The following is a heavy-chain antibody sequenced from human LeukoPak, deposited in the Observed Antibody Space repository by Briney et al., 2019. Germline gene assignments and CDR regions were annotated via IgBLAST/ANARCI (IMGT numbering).Heavy chain of an antibody. Sequence: QPGGSLRLSCTASGFSFSDYSMNWVRQAPGKGLEWVSYIRSSTSNIFYAESVKGRFTVSRDNAKNSLYLHMNSLRAEDTAVYYCARGRWHYGSGSGFFDYWGQGTLVTVSS. CDR3: ARGRWHYGSGSGFFDY. D-gene: IGHD3-3*02. CDR1: GFSFSDYS. CDR2: IRSSTSNI. V-gene: IGHV3-48*01. J-gene: IGHJ4*02.